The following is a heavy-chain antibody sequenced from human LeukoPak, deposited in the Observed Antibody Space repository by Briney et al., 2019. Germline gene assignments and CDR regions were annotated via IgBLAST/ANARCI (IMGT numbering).Heavy chain of an antibody. CDR1: RFTFIDYY. D-gene: IGHD3-10*01. V-gene: IGHV3-11*01. J-gene: IGHJ6*03. Sequence: GGSLRLSCTASRFTFIDYYMSWIRQAPGKGLEWVSYISNSGQTMYYADSLKGRFTISRDNANNSLYLQMNSLRAEDTAVYYCARVGWTMVRGAPYYYYYMDVWGKGTTVTISS. CDR3: ARVGWTMVRGAPYYYYYMDV. CDR2: ISNSGQTM.